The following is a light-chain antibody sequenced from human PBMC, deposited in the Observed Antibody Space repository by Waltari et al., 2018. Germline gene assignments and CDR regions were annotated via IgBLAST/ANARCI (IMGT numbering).Light chain of an antibody. CDR3: QQRSNWPLT. CDR1: QSVSSY. Sequence: EIVLTQSPATLSLSPGERATLSCRPSQSVSSYLAWYQQKPGQAPRLLIYAASNRATGIPARFSGSGSGTDFTLTISSLEPEDFAVYYCQQRSNWPLTFGPGTKVDIK. V-gene: IGKV3-11*01. CDR2: AAS. J-gene: IGKJ3*01.